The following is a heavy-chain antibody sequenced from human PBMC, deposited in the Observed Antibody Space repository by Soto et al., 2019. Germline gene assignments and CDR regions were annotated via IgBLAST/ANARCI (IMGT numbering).Heavy chain of an antibody. CDR3: ARDLGVALATLTLDS. D-gene: IGHD2-15*01. V-gene: IGHV3-21*01. J-gene: IGHJ4*02. Sequence: GSLRLSCAASGFSISTYSMNWVRQAPGKGLEWVADITTSSSFRFYADSLKGRFTISRDDAKNSLYLQMNSLRVEDTGVYYCARDLGVALATLTLDSRGQGTLVTVSS. CDR1: GFSISTYS. CDR2: ITTSSSFR.